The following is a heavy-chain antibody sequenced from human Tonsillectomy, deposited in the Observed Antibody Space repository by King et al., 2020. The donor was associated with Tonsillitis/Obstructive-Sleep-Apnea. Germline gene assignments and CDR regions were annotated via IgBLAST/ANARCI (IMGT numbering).Heavy chain of an antibody. V-gene: IGHV3-33*01. J-gene: IGHJ6*03. CDR1: GFTFSNYG. Sequence: VQLVESGGGVVQPGRSLRLSCAASGFTFSNYGMHWVRQAPGKGLEWVAVIWYDGSNKYYADSVKGRFTISRDNSKNTLYLQMNSLRAEDTAVYYCARDREKPSGYLTLYYMDVWGKGTTVTVSS. CDR2: IWYDGSNK. D-gene: IGHD3-22*01. CDR3: ARDREKPSGYLTLYYMDV.